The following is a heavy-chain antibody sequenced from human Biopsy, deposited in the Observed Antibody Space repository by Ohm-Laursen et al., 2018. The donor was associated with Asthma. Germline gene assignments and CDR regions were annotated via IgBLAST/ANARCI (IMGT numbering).Heavy chain of an antibody. D-gene: IGHD3-22*01. CDR2: ISWNSATI. Sequence: SLRLSCSASGFKFDEYTMHWVRQAPGKGLEWVSGISWNSATIGYADSVEGRFTISRDNAKNSVFLHMDSLRPEDTAFYYCAKVRSDWVITESFDYWGQGVMVTVSS. J-gene: IGHJ4*02. CDR3: AKVRSDWVITESFDY. V-gene: IGHV3-9*01. CDR1: GFKFDEYT.